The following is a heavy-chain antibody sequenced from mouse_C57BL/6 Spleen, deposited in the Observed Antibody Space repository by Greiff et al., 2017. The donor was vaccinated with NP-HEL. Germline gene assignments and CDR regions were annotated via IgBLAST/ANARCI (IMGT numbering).Heavy chain of an antibody. CDR1: GFTFSDYG. Sequence: EVKLVESGGGLVQPGGSLKLSCAASGFTFSDYGMAWVRQAPRKGPEWVAFISNLAYSIYYADTVTGRFTISRENAKNTLYLEMSSLRSEDTAMYYCARVDGLWYFDVWGTGTTVTVSS. D-gene: IGHD2-3*01. V-gene: IGHV5-15*01. J-gene: IGHJ1*03. CDR2: ISNLAYSI. CDR3: ARVDGLWYFDV.